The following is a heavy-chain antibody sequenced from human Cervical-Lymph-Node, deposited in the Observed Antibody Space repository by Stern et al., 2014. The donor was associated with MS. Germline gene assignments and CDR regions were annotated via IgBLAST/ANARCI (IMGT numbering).Heavy chain of an antibody. Sequence: VQLVESGAEVKKPGSSVKVSCKASGGTFSSYAISLVRQAPAQGLAGMGGTIPFFGTENHAQKFQGRVTITADESTSTAYMELSSLRSEDTAVYYCARGELKEGLVRGMDVWGQGTTVTVS. D-gene: IGHD1-26*01. CDR2: TIPFFGTE. J-gene: IGHJ6*02. V-gene: IGHV1-69*01. CDR3: ARGELKEGLVRGMDV. CDR1: GGTFSSYA.